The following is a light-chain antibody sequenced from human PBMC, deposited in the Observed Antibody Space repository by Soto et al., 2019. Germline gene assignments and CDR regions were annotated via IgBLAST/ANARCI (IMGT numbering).Light chain of an antibody. CDR3: QQYGSSPT. V-gene: IGKV3-20*01. Sequence: EIVLTPSPGTLSLSPWEIATLSCRASQSVSSSYLAWYQQQPGQAPRLLIYGASSRATGIPDRFSGSGSGTDFTLTISRLEPEDFAVYYCQQYGSSPTFGQGTKVDIK. J-gene: IGKJ1*01. CDR1: QSVSSSY. CDR2: GAS.